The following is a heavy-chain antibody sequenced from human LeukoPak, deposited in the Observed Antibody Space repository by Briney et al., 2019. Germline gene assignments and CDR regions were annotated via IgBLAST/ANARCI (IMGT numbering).Heavy chain of an antibody. CDR1: VGTFSSYA. D-gene: IGHD6-19*01. Sequence: ASVKVSCKASVGTFSSYAISWVRQAPGQGLEWMGRIIPIFGTANYAQKFQGRVTITTDESTSTAYMELSSLRSEDTAVYYCARSRDSGWPNDAFDIWGQGTMVTVSS. CDR3: ARSRDSGWPNDAFDI. V-gene: IGHV1-69*05. CDR2: IIPIFGTA. J-gene: IGHJ3*02.